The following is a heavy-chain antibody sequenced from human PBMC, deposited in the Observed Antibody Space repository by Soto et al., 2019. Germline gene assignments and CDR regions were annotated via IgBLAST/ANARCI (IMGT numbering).Heavy chain of an antibody. CDR3: ARSGRDGRDDYIWGSYRYPMDV. J-gene: IGHJ6*03. V-gene: IGHV3-13*01. CDR2: IGTAGDT. CDR1: GFTFSSYD. Sequence: GESLKISCAASGFTFSSYDMHWVRQATGKGLEWVSAIGTAGDTYYPGSVKGRFTISRENAKNSLYLQMNSLRAGDTAVYYCARSGRDGRDDYIWGSYRYPMDVWGKGTTVTVSS. D-gene: IGHD3-16*02.